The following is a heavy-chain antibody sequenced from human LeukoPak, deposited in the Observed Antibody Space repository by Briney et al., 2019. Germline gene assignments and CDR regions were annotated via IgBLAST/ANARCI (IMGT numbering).Heavy chain of an antibody. J-gene: IGHJ4*02. CDR1: GGSISSSSYS. V-gene: IGHV4-39*01. D-gene: IGHD1-26*01. CDR2: IYYSGST. Sequence: SETLSLTCTVSGGSISSSSYSWGWIRQPPGKGLEWIGRIYYSGSTYYNPSLKSRVTISVDTSRNQFSLKVHSVTAADTAVYYCAYHTSPSYWGQGTLVTVFS. CDR3: AYHTSPSY.